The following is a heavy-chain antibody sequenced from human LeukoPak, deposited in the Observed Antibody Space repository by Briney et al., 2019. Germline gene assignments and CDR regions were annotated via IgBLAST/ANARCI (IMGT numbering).Heavy chain of an antibody. CDR3: ARVKGIVGARYFDY. Sequence: PGGSLRLSCAASGLTFSSYVMSWVRQAPGKGLEWVSGISGSGGRTYYADSVKGRFAISRDNAKNSLYLQMNSLRAEDTAVYYCARVKGIVGARYFDYWGQGTLVTVSS. V-gene: IGHV3-23*01. J-gene: IGHJ4*02. D-gene: IGHD1-26*01. CDR1: GLTFSSYV. CDR2: ISGSGGRT.